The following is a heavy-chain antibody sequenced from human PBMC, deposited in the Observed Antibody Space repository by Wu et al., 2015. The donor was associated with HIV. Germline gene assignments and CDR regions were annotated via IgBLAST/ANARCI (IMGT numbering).Heavy chain of an antibody. D-gene: IGHD3-22*01. Sequence: QVQLVQSGAEVKKPGASVKVSCKASGYTFSTYGFNWVRQAPGQGLEWMGWISAHNDVPTYAQKVQGRVTMTTDTSTSTAYMELRSLRSDDTAVYYCAVSNYYDSSGYWFDPGAREPWSPSP. CDR2: ISAHNDVP. J-gene: IGHJ5*02. CDR1: GYTFSTYG. V-gene: IGHV1-18*01. CDR3: AVSNYYDSSGYWFDP.